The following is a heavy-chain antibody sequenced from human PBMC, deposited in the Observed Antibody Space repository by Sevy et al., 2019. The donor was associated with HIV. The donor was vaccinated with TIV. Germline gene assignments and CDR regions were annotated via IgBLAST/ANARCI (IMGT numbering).Heavy chain of an antibody. CDR2: INPNSGGT. CDR3: ARDSNSGYDGGFFDY. CDR1: GYTFTGYY. Sequence: ASVKVSCKASGYTFTGYYMHWVRQAPGQGLEWMGWINPNSGGTNYAQKFQGRVTMTRDTSISTAYMELSRLRSDDTAVYYCARDSNSGYDGGFFDYWGQGTLVTVSS. D-gene: IGHD5-12*01. J-gene: IGHJ4*02. V-gene: IGHV1-2*02.